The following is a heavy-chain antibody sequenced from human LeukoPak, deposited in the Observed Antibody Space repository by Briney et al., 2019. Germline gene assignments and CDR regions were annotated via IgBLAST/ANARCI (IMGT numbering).Heavy chain of an antibody. CDR3: VADHPNYGY. Sequence: SVKVSCKAPGSTSFNSAVQWVRQARGQRLEWIGWIVVGSGYTSYSQRLQGRVSISRDIATSTAYMELSSLTSEDAAVYYCVADHPNYGYWGQGTLVTVSS. V-gene: IGHV1-58*01. D-gene: IGHD5-24*01. CDR2: IVVGSGYT. CDR1: GSTSFNSA. J-gene: IGHJ4*02.